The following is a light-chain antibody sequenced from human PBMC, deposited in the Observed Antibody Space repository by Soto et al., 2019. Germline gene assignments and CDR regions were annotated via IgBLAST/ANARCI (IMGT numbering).Light chain of an antibody. CDR1: QSVSGSY. V-gene: IGKV3-20*01. CDR2: GTS. CDR3: QQYGTSPYT. J-gene: IGKJ2*01. Sequence: EIVLTQSPGTLSLSPGERATLSCRASQSVSGSYLAWYQQKPGQPPRLLIYGTSIRATGIPDRLSGSRSGTDFTLTFSRLEPEDCAVYYCQQYGTSPYTFGQGTKLEIK.